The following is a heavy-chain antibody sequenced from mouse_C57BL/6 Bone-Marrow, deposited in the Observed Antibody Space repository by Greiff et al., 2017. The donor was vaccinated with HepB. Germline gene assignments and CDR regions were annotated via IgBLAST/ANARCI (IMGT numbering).Heavy chain of an antibody. CDR2: INPNNGGT. V-gene: IGHV1-26*01. J-gene: IGHJ2*01. CDR1: GYTFTDYY. D-gene: IGHD2-5*01. Sequence: EVQLQQSGPELVKPGASVKISCKASGYTFTDYYMNWVKQSHGKSLEWIGDINPNNGGTSYNQKFKGKATLTVDKSASTAYMELRSLTSEDSAVYYCARDDYSNYDYWGQGTTLTVSS. CDR3: ARDDYSNYDY.